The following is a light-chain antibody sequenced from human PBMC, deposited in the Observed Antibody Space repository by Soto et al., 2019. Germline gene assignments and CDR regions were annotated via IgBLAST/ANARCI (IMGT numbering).Light chain of an antibody. CDR3: CSYAGSYTSWV. J-gene: IGLJ2*01. CDR1: SSDVGGYNY. Sequence: QSALTQPRSVSGSPGQSVTISCTGTSSDVGGYNYVSWYQQHPGKAPKLMIYDVSKRPSGVPDRFSGSKSGXTASXTISGLQAEDEADYYCCSYAGSYTSWVFGGGTKVTVL. V-gene: IGLV2-11*01. CDR2: DVS.